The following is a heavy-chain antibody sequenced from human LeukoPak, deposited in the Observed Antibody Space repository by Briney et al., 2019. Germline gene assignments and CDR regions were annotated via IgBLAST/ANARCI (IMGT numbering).Heavy chain of an antibody. J-gene: IGHJ6*03. CDR1: GYTFTTYG. CDR2: ISTYNGNT. Sequence: GASVKVSCKASGYTFTTYGISWVRQAPGQGLEWMGWISTYNGNTNYAQKLQSRVTVTTDTSTSTAYMELRSLRSDDTAVYYCTRGDYMDVWGKGTTVTVSS. CDR3: TRGDYMDV. V-gene: IGHV1-18*01.